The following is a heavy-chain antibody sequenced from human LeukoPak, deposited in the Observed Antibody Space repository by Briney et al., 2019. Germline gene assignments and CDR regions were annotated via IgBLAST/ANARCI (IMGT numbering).Heavy chain of an antibody. D-gene: IGHD3-22*01. CDR2: IYSGGTT. CDR3: ARTRTYSYDSSGHYYPTHFDY. CDR1: GFIVSSNY. V-gene: IGHV3-66*01. J-gene: IGHJ4*02. Sequence: HSGGSLRLSCAASGFIVSSNYMSWVRQAPGKGLEWVSVIYSGGTTYYADSVKGRFTISRDNRKNTLYLQMNSLRAEDTAVYYCARTRTYSYDSSGHYYPTHFDYWGQGTLVTVSS.